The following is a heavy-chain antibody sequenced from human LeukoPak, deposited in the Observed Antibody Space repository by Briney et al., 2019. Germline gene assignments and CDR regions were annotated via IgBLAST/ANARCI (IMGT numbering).Heavy chain of an antibody. Sequence: PGGSLRLSCAASGFTFSSCGMHWVRQAPGKGLEWVAVIWYDGTNKYYADSVKGRFTIPRDNSKSTLYLQMNSLRAEDTAVYYCARGRDGYNWIDYWGQGTLVTVSS. D-gene: IGHD5-24*01. CDR2: IWYDGTNK. CDR1: GFTFSSCG. V-gene: IGHV3-33*01. J-gene: IGHJ4*02. CDR3: ARGRDGYNWIDY.